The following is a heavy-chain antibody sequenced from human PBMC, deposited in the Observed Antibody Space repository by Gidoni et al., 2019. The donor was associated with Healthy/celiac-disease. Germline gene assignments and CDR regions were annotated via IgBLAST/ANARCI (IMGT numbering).Heavy chain of an antibody. CDR2: IIPILGIA. V-gene: IGHV1-69*04. D-gene: IGHD1-26*01. CDR3: AREYSGSYSTPALDY. Sequence: QVQLVQSGAEVKKPGSSVKVSCKASGGTFSSYAISWVRQAPGQGLEWMGRIIPILGIANYAQKFQGRVTITADKSTSTAYMELSSLRSEDTAVYYCAREYSGSYSTPALDYWGQGTLVTVSS. CDR1: GGTFSSYA. J-gene: IGHJ4*02.